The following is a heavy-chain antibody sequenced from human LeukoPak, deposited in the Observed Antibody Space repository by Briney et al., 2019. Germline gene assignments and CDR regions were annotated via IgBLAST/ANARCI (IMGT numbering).Heavy chain of an antibody. Sequence: GGSLRLSCAASGFTFDDYAMHWVRQAPGKGLEWVSGISWNSGSIGYADSVKGRFTISRDNAKNSLYLQMNSLRAEDTALYYCAKDIFYSCGPRKGRSQNYFDYWGQGTLVTVSS. CDR2: ISWNSGSI. CDR1: GFTFDDYA. CDR3: AKDIFYSCGPRKGRSQNYFDY. J-gene: IGHJ4*02. D-gene: IGHD5-18*01. V-gene: IGHV3-9*01.